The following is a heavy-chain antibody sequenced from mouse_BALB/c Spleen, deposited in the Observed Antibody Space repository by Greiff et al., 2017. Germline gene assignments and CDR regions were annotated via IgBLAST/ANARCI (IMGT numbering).Heavy chain of an antibody. CDR3: TRGFSWAWFAY. V-gene: IGHV6-6*02. CDR1: GFTFSSYW. CDR2: IRLKSDNYAT. J-gene: IGHJ3*01. D-gene: IGHD1-1*01. Sequence: EVKLMESGGGLVQPGGSMKLSCVASGFTFSSYWMSWVRQSPEKGLEWVAEIRLKSDNYATHYAESVKGKFTISRDDSKSRLYLQMNSLRAEDTGIYYCTRGFSWAWFAYWGQGTLVTVSA.